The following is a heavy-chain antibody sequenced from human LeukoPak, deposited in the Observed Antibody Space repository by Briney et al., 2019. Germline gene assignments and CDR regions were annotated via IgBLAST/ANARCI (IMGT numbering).Heavy chain of an antibody. V-gene: IGHV4-59*01. J-gene: IGHJ3*02. CDR3: ARDRAIQLWSNDAFDI. CDR2: IYYSGST. Sequence: PSETLSLACTVSGVSISSYYWSWIRQPPGKGLEWIGYIYYSGSTNYNPSLKSRVTISVDTSKNQFSLKLSSVTAADTAVYYCARDRAIQLWSNDAFDIWGQGTMVTVSS. CDR1: GVSISSYY. D-gene: IGHD5-18*01.